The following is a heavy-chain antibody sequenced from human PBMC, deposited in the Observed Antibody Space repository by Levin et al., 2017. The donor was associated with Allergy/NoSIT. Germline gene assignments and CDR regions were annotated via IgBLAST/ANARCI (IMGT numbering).Heavy chain of an antibody. CDR1: GFTFSNHW. V-gene: IGHV3-7*01. J-gene: IGHJ4*02. CDR3: AEVVSVPA. CDR2: INQDGSEK. D-gene: IGHD2-2*01. Sequence: GGSLRLSCAASGFTFSNHWLSWVRQAPGKGLEWVANINQDGSEKYYVDSVKGRFTISRDNAKNSLYLQMNSLRVEDTAVYYCAEVVSVPAWGQGALVTVST.